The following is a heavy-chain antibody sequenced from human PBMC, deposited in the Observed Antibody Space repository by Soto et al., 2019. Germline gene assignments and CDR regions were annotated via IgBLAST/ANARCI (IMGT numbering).Heavy chain of an antibody. CDR1: GFTFSSYG. Sequence: QVPLVESGGGVVQPGRSLRLSCAASGFTFSSYGMHWVRQARGKGLEWVAVIWYDGSNKYYADSVKGRFTISRDNSKNTLYLQMNSLRAEDTAVYYCARGRFGSSSYFDYWGQGTLVTVSS. D-gene: IGHD6-13*01. J-gene: IGHJ4*02. V-gene: IGHV3-33*01. CDR2: IWYDGSNK. CDR3: ARGRFGSSSYFDY.